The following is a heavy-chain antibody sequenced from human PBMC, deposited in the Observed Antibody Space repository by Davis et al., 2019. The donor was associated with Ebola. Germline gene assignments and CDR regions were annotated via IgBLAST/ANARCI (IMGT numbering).Heavy chain of an antibody. Sequence: SETLSLTCAVYGGSFSGYYWSWIRQPPGKGLEWIGEINHSGSTNYNPSLKSRVTISVDTSKNQFSLRLSSVTAADTAVYYCARDDLPGLIDSWGQGTLVTVSS. CDR2: INHSGST. J-gene: IGHJ4*02. D-gene: IGHD3-16*01. V-gene: IGHV4-34*01. CDR3: ARDDLPGLIDS. CDR1: GGSFSGYY.